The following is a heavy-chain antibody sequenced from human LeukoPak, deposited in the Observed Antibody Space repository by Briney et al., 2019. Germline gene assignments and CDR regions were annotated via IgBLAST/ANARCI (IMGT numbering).Heavy chain of an antibody. CDR3: ARGIFALDY. D-gene: IGHD3-3*01. CDR1: GYTFTKYG. CDR2: ISVYNGNT. J-gene: IGHJ4*02. V-gene: IGHV1-18*01. Sequence: ASVKVSCKTSGYTFTKYGITWVRQAPGQGLEWMGWISVYNGNTNFAQKLRGRVSMTTDTSTSTAYMELTSLRSDDTAVYLCARGIFALDYWGQGTLVTVSS.